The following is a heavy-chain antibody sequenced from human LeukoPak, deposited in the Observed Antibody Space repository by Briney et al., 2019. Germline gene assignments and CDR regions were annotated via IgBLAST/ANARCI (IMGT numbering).Heavy chain of an antibody. CDR3: ARAGDYGSGSCAFDM. V-gene: IGHV3-74*01. CDR2: IRSDGST. J-gene: IGHJ3*02. CDR1: GFTFSSYW. Sequence: SGGSLRLSCAASGFTFSSYWMHWVRQAPGKGLVWVSRIRSDGSTTYADSVKGRFTISRDNAKNTLYLQMNSLRAEDTAVYCCARAGDYGSGSCAFDMWGQGTMVTVSS. D-gene: IGHD3-10*01.